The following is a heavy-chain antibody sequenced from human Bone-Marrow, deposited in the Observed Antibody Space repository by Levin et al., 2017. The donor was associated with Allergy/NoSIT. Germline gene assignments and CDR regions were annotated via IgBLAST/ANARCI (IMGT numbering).Heavy chain of an antibody. CDR2: IKSDTDGGTA. CDR1: GFTFSKAW. D-gene: IGHD3-22*01. V-gene: IGHV3-15*01. Sequence: AGGSLRLSCAASGFTFSKAWMSWVRQAPGKGLEWIGRIKSDTDGGTAQYTAPVKGRFTISRDDSKNTLYLQMNSLKDEDTAVYYCSSHGDSGSAPQFEYWGQGTLVTVSS. CDR3: SSHGDSGSAPQFEY. J-gene: IGHJ4*02.